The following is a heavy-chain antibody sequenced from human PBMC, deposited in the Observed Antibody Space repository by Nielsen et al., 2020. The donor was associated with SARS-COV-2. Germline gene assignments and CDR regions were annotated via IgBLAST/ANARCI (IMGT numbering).Heavy chain of an antibody. V-gene: IGHV4-59*08. Sequence: GSLRLSCTVSGGSISSYYWSWVRQPPGKRLEWIGYFYYSGTTNFNPSLKSRVSMSVDTSKNQFSLKLMSVTAADTAVYYCARATGITMIVVVMGAFDIWGQGTMVTVSS. CDR1: GGSISSYY. CDR2: FYYSGTT. J-gene: IGHJ3*02. D-gene: IGHD3-22*01. CDR3: ARATGITMIVVVMGAFDI.